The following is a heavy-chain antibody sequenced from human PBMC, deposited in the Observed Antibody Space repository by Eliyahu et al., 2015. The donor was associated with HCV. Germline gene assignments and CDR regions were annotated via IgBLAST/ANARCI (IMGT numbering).Heavy chain of an antibody. CDR2: IIPIYTAG. CDR1: GDAFSSNT. V-gene: IGHV1-69*01. Sequence: QVQLVQSGAEVKKPGSSVKVSCKVSGDAFSSNTIAWVRQAPGQGLEWMEGIIPIYTAGNYAQKFRDRLTITADGSTSTVFMELTNLRSDDTGIFFCARAGPIANWFKTWGQGTLIIVS. D-gene: IGHD6-13*01. CDR3: ARAGPIANWFKT. J-gene: IGHJ5*02.